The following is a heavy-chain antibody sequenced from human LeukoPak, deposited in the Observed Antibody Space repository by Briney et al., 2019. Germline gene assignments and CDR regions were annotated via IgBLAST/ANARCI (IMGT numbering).Heavy chain of an antibody. CDR3: ARVVGMVRGVSGFVDV. D-gene: IGHD3-10*01. CDR2: IYTSGST. CDR1: GGSINSYY. V-gene: IGHV4-4*07. J-gene: IGHJ6*02. Sequence: SETLSLTCTVSGGSINSYYWSWIRQPAGKGLEWIGRIYTSGSTYYNPSLKSRVTISVDRSKNQFSLKLSSVTAADTAVYYCARVVGMVRGVSGFVDVWGQGTTVTVSS.